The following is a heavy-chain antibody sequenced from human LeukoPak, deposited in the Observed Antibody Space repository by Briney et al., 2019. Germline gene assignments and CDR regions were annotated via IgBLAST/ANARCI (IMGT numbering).Heavy chain of an antibody. CDR1: VYRFTIYW. CDR3: ARPKVYDSGGYYYDY. J-gene: IGHJ4*02. V-gene: IGHV5-51*01. Sequence: GESLKISCKCSVYRFTIYWIAWVGQMPGKGLEWMGIHSPADSDTRYSPSLQGKVTISADKSIRTAYLQWSSLKASDTAMYYCARPKVYDSGGYYYDYWGQGTLVTVSS. D-gene: IGHD3-22*01. CDR2: HSPADSDT.